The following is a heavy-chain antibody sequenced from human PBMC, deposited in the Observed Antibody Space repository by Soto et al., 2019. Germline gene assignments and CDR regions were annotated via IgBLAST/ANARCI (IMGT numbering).Heavy chain of an antibody. CDR1: GFTFSSYA. J-gene: IGHJ3*02. D-gene: IGHD3-10*01. V-gene: IGHV3-23*01. CDR3: AKLIYYYGSGRDDAFDI. Sequence: GGSLRLSCAASGFTFSSYAMSWVRQAPGKGLEWVSAISGSGGSTYYADSVKGRFTISRDNSKNTLYLQMNSLRAEDTAVYYCAKLIYYYGSGRDDAFDIWGQGTMVTVSS. CDR2: ISGSGGST.